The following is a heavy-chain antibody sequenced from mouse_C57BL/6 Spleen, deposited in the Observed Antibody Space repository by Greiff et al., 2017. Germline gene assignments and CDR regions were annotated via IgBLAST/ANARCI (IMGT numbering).Heavy chain of an antibody. Sequence: QVQLQQPGAELVKPGASVKLSCKASGYTFTSYWMHWVKQRPGRGLEWIGRIDPNSGGTKYNEKFKSKATLTVDKPSSTAYMQLSSLTSEDSAVYYCAGSVIYYDYDDYAMDYWGQGTSVTVSS. D-gene: IGHD2-4*01. J-gene: IGHJ4*01. CDR2: IDPNSGGT. V-gene: IGHV1-72*01. CDR1: GYTFTSYW. CDR3: AGSVIYYDYDDYAMDY.